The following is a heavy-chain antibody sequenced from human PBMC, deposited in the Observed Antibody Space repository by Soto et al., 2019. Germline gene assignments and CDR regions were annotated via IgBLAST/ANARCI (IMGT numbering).Heavy chain of an antibody. CDR1: GYTFLSYG. CDR3: AILVGPTSSETGFVP. J-gene: IGHJ5*02. V-gene: IGHV1-18*01. CDR2: VSGYNGHT. D-gene: IGHD1-26*01. Sequence: QVKLEQSGGEVKKPRASVKVSCKASGYTFLSYGITWARQAPGQGLEWMGWVSGYNGHTNYAQKLQGRVTMTRDMATATAYMELRTPRSDETAVYYFAILVGPTSSETGFVPWGQGTRVTVS.